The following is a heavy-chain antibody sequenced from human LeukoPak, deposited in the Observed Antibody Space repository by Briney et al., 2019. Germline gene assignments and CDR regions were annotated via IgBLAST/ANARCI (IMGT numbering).Heavy chain of an antibody. V-gene: IGHV2-5*01. J-gene: IGHJ4*02. Sequence: SGPTLVNPTQTLTLTCTFSGFSLSTSGVGVGWIRQPPGKALEWLALIYWNDDKRYSPSLKSRLTITKDTSKNQVVLTMTNMDPVDTAAYYCAHRGTFGVVTLRGFDHWGQGTLVTVSS. D-gene: IGHD3-3*01. CDR1: GFSLSTSGVG. CDR3: AHRGTFGVVTLRGFDH. CDR2: IYWNDDK.